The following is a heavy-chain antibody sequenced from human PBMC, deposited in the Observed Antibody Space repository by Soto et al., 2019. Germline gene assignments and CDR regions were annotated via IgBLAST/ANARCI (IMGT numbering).Heavy chain of an antibody. CDR1: GFTFSSYA. J-gene: IGHJ3*02. CDR2: ISGSGGST. CDR3: ARNSDAFDI. V-gene: IGHV3-23*01. Sequence: GGSLRLSCAASGFTFSSYAMSWVRQAPGKGLEWVSAISGSGGSTYYADSVKGRFTISRDNAKNSLYLQMNSLRAEDTAVYDCARNSDAFDIWGQGTMVTVSS. D-gene: IGHD2-15*01.